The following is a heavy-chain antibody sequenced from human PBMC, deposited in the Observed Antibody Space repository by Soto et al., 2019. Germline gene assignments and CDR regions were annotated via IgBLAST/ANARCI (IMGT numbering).Heavy chain of an antibody. D-gene: IGHD3-22*01. CDR2: INPILGIA. Sequence: VKVSCKASGGTFSSYTISWVRQAPGQGLEWMGRINPILGIANYAQKFQGRVTITADKSTSTAYMELSNLRTEDTAVYYCAKEKTFYYDSSGSPPPAYFDYWGQGTLVTVSS. V-gene: IGHV1-69*04. CDR1: GGTFSSYT. CDR3: AKEKTFYYDSSGSPPPAYFDY. J-gene: IGHJ4*02.